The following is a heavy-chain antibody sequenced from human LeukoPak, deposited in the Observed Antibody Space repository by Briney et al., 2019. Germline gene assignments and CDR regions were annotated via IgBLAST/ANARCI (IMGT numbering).Heavy chain of an antibody. V-gene: IGHV3-23*01. CDR2: IHGGGDVT. D-gene: IGHD4-17*01. Sequence: PGGSLRLSCAVSGFIFSNYAMNWVRQAPEKGLEWVSTIHGGGDVTYYADSVKGRFTISRDNSKSTVYLQMSSLTVEDTAVFYCAKDTGDSRGYYYYMDAWGKGTTVTVSS. CDR3: AKDTGDSRGYYYYMDA. J-gene: IGHJ6*03. CDR1: GFIFSNYA.